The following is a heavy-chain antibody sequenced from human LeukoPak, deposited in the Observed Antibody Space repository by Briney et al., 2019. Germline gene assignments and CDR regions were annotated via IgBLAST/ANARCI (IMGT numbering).Heavy chain of an antibody. CDR3: AELGITMIGGV. J-gene: IGHJ6*04. Sequence: GGSLRLSCAASGFTFSSYSMNWVRQAPGKGLEWVSFIRSDGNYKKYADSLKGRFTISRDNAKNSLYLQMNSLRAEDTAVYYCAELGITMIGGVWGKGTTVTISS. D-gene: IGHD3-10*02. CDR1: GFTFSSYS. V-gene: IGHV3-30*02. CDR2: IRSDGNYK.